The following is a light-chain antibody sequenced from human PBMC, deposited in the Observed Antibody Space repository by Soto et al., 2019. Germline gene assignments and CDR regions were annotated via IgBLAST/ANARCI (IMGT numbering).Light chain of an antibody. CDR1: QSISAY. CDR2: GAS. V-gene: IGKV1-39*01. Sequence: DIQMTQSPSSLSASIGDRVTITCRASQSISAYLNWYQQQPRKAPQLLIYGASSLQCGVPSRFTCSGSGTDFTLTLSSLQPEDVATYYCQQSYSIPYTFGQGTKLE. CDR3: QQSYSIPYT. J-gene: IGKJ2*01.